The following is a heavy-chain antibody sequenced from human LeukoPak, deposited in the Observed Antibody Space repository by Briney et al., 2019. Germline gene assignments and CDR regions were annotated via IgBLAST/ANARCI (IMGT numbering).Heavy chain of an antibody. J-gene: IGHJ4*02. CDR2: INPNSGGT. Sequence: ASVKVSCKASGYTFTGYYMLWVRQAPGQGLEWMGWINPNSGGTNYAQKFQGRVTMTRDTSISTAYMELSRLRSDDTAVYYCARVAAVRWANPNDMGYWGQGTLVTVSS. CDR1: GYTFTGYY. D-gene: IGHD6-13*01. V-gene: IGHV1-2*02. CDR3: ARVAAVRWANPNDMGY.